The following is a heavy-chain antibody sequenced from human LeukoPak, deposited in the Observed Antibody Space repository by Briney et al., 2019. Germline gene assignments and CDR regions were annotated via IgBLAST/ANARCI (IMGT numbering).Heavy chain of an antibody. J-gene: IGHJ5*02. D-gene: IGHD3-22*01. Sequence: SETLSLTCSVSGGSLSSSRYFWAWIRQPPGKGLDWIGSIYNSGTTHYTASLKSRVSMSLDRSRNQFSLRLNSVTAADTAVYYCAREYGYYLGQFDPWGQGTLVTVSS. V-gene: IGHV4-39*07. CDR1: GGSLSSSRYF. CDR2: IYNSGTT. CDR3: AREYGYYLGQFDP.